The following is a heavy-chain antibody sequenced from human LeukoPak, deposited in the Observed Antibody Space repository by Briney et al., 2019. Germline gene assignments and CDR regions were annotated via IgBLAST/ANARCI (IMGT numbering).Heavy chain of an antibody. Sequence: GESLKISCKGSGYSFTSYWIGWVRQMPGKGLEWMWIIYPGDSDTRYSPSFQGQVTISGDKSISTAYLQWSSLKASDTAMYYCARRGGYCNGGSCYDYWGQGTLVTVSS. J-gene: IGHJ4*02. CDR2: IYPGDSDT. CDR3: ARRGGYCNGGSCYDY. CDR1: GYSFTSYW. D-gene: IGHD2-15*01. V-gene: IGHV5-51*01.